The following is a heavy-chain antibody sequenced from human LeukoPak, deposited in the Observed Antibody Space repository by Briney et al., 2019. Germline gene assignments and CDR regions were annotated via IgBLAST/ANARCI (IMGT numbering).Heavy chain of an antibody. J-gene: IGHJ4*02. D-gene: IGHD4-17*01. CDR1: GFTFSSYS. V-gene: IGHV3-21*01. Sequence: GGSLRLSCAASGFTFSSYSINWVRQAPGKGLERVSSISSSGSYIYYADSVKGRFTISRDNAKNSLNLQMNSLRAEDTAVYYCARDREDDYGDYVSDPYYFDYWGQGTLVTVSS. CDR2: ISSSGSYI. CDR3: ARDREDDYGDYVSDPYYFDY.